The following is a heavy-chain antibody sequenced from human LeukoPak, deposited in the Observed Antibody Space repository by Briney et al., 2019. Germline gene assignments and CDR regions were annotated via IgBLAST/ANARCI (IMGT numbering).Heavy chain of an antibody. V-gene: IGHV4-39*01. D-gene: IGHD6-19*01. CDR2: ISSGGST. J-gene: IGHJ4*02. CDR3: ARVRAVAGKVYFDY. Sequence: SETLSLTCTVSGGSISSSGYYWGWIRQPPGKGLEWIGSISSGGSTHYIPSLKSRVTISVDTPKNQFSLKLSSVTAADTAVYYCARVRAVAGKVYFDYWGQGTLVTVSS. CDR1: GGSISSSGYY.